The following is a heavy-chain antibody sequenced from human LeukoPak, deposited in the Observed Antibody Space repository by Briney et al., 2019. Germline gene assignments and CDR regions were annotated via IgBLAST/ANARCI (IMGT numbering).Heavy chain of an antibody. CDR2: INWNGGST. D-gene: IGHD5-12*01. V-gene: IGHV3-20*04. Sequence: GGSLRLSCAASGFTFDDYGMSWVRQALGKGLEWVSGINWNGGSTGYADSVKGRFTISRDNAKNSLYLQMNSLRAEDTALYYCARAGSATITKVYYYYYYMDVWGKGTTVTVSS. J-gene: IGHJ6*03. CDR1: GFTFDDYG. CDR3: ARAGSATITKVYYYYYYMDV.